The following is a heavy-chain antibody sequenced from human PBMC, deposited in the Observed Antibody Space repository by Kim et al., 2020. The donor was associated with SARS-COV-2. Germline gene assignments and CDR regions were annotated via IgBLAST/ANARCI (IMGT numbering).Heavy chain of an antibody. CDR2: MTGSGGST. J-gene: IGHJ4*02. CDR3: AKVLVGATSETAIDC. CDR1: GFTFSNYA. D-gene: IGHD1-26*01. Sequence: GGSLRLSCAASGFTFSNYAMTWVRQAPGKGLEWVSAMTGSGGSTNYADSVKGRFTISRDNSKNTLYLEMNSLRAEDTAVYFCAKVLVGATSETAIDCWGQGTLVTV. V-gene: IGHV3-23*01.